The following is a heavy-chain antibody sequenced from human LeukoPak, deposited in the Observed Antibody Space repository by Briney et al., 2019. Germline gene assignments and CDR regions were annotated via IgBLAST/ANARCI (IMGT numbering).Heavy chain of an antibody. Sequence: PGGSLRLSCAVSGFPFSTFWMSWVRQAPGKGLEWVANINQDGSEKYYVDSVKGRFTISRDNAKNSLYLQMNSLRAEDTAVYYCARDNGDTYYYGSGSSAFDIWGQGTMVTVSS. CDR2: INQDGSEK. CDR1: GFPFSTFW. D-gene: IGHD3-10*01. CDR3: ARDNGDTYYYGSGSSAFDI. V-gene: IGHV3-7*01. J-gene: IGHJ3*02.